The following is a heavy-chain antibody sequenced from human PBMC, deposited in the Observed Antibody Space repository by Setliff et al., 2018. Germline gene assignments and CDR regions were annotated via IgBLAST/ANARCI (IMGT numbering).Heavy chain of an antibody. CDR3: ARVSSYGSGSYYYYYYGMDV. CDR2: IYYSGST. V-gene: IGHV4-39*07. CDR1: GGSISSRSYY. Sequence: SATLSLTCTVSGGSISSRSYYWGWNRQPPGKGLEWIGSIYYSGSTYYKPSLKSRVTISVDTSKNQFSLKLSSVTAADTAVYSCARVSSYGSGSYYYYYYGMDVWGQGTTVTSP. J-gene: IGHJ6*02. D-gene: IGHD3-10*01.